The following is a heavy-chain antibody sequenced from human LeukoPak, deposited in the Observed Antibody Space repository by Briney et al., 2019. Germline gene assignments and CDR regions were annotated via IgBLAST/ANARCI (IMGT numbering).Heavy chain of an antibody. V-gene: IGHV4-59*01. CDR1: GGSFSGYY. Sequence: SETLSLTCAVYGGSFSGYYWSWTRQTPGKGLEWIGYISYSGSTNYNPSLKGRVTISVDTSKNHFSLKLSSVTAADTAVYYCAVDNDSAGYYFSMDVWGKGTTVTVSS. CDR2: ISYSGST. CDR3: AVDNDSAGYYFSMDV. J-gene: IGHJ6*03. D-gene: IGHD3-22*01.